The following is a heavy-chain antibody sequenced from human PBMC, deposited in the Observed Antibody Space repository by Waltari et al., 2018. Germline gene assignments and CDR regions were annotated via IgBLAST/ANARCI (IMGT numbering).Heavy chain of an antibody. CDR1: GGSISSTY. V-gene: IGHV4-59*01. CDR2: IYYSGST. D-gene: IGHD6-19*01. Sequence: QAQLQESGPGLVKPSETMSRTCTVSGGSISSTYWSWIRQPPVKGLEWIGFIYYSGSTNYNPSLKSRVTISVDTSKNQFSLKLISVPASYTAVYYCARGGWFAAVDIWGQGTMVTVSS. CDR3: ARGGWFAAVDI. J-gene: IGHJ3*02.